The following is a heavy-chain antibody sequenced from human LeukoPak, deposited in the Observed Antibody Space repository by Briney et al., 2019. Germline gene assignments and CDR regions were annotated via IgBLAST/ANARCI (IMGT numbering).Heavy chain of an antibody. CDR1: GGGLTTNT. V-gene: IGHV1-69*02. CDR3: ARVGFGAGRLGGIDP. Sequence: SVRVSCKVSGGGLTTNTVTWVRQAPGQGLEWMGGIIPMLDVVNYGQKFQGRVTISADKSTHTAYMELRSLRSEDTAISYCARVGFGAGRLGGIDPWGHGTLVTVSS. D-gene: IGHD3-3*01. J-gene: IGHJ5*02. CDR2: IIPMLDVV.